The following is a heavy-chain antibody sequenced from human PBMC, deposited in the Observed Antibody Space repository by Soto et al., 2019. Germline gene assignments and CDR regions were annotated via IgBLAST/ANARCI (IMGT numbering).Heavy chain of an antibody. CDR1: GGSFSGYY. CDR3: ARAIPPRYYYMDV. D-gene: IGHD2-21*01. V-gene: IGHV4-34*01. Sequence: PSETLSLTCGVYGGSFSGYYWSWIRQPPGKGLEWIGEINHSGSTNYNPSLKSRVTISVDTSKNQFSLKLSSVTAADTAVYYCARAIPPRYYYMDVWGKGTTVTVSS. CDR2: INHSGST. J-gene: IGHJ6*03.